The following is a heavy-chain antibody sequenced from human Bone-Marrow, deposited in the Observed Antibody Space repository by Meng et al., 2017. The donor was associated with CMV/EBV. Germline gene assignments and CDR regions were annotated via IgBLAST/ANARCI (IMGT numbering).Heavy chain of an antibody. V-gene: IGHV3-74*01. Sequence: GGSLRLSCAASGFTFSSYWMHWVRQAPGKGLVWVSRINSDGSSTSYADSVKGRFTISRDNSKNTLYLQMNSLRAEDTAVYYCASRYCSSTSCYMGLLDYWGQGTLVTVSS. CDR2: INSDGSST. CDR3: ASRYCSSTSCYMGLLDY. J-gene: IGHJ4*02. D-gene: IGHD2-2*01. CDR1: GFTFSSYW.